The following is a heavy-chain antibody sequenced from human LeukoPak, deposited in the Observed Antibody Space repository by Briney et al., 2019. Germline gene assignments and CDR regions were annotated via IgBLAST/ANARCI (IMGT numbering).Heavy chain of an antibody. J-gene: IGHJ4*02. CDR3: AKVVARGCSSSTCFIY. D-gene: IGHD2-2*01. CDR2: VSGSGDTT. V-gene: IGHV3-23*01. CDR1: GFTFRSYA. Sequence: PGGSLRLSCAASGFTFRSYAMSWVRQAPGKGLEWVSAVSGSGDTTYYADSVKGRFTISRDNSKTTVSLQMNNLRPEDTAAYYCAKVVARGCSSSTCFIYWGQGTLVTVSS.